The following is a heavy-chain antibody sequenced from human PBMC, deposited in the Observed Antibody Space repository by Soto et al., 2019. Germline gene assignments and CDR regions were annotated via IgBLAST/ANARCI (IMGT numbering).Heavy chain of an antibody. CDR1: GDSVSGNSAA. CDR3: AREAKNYDFWSGVNYGMDV. Sequence: SQTFSLTCAISGDSVSGNSAALNWISQSPWRGLEWLGRTYYRSKWYNDHAASVKSRFTINPATSRNQFSLQLNSVSAEDTALYYCAREAKNYDFWSGVNYGMDVWGQGTTVTVSS. D-gene: IGHD3-3*01. CDR2: TYYRSKWYN. J-gene: IGHJ6*02. V-gene: IGHV6-1*01.